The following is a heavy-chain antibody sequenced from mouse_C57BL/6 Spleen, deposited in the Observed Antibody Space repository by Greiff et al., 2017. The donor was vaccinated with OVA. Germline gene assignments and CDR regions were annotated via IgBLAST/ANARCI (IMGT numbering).Heavy chain of an antibody. Sequence: EVKLQESGEGLVKPGGSLKLSCAASGFTFSSYAMSWVRQTPEKRLEWVAYISSGGDYIYYADTVKGRFTISRDNARNTLYLQMSSLKSEDTAMYYCTRDEDYYGSSFGWYFDVWGTGTTVTVSS. V-gene: IGHV5-9-1*02. CDR3: TRDEDYYGSSFGWYFDV. J-gene: IGHJ1*03. CDR1: GFTFSSYA. CDR2: ISSGGDYI. D-gene: IGHD1-1*01.